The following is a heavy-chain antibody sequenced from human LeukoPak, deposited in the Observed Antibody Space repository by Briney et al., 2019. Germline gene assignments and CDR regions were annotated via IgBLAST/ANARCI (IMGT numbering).Heavy chain of an antibody. Sequence: GGSLRLSCAASGFTFSSYAMSWVRQAPGKGLEWVSGVGAGGTFTYYADSVKGRFTISRDNSRNTLYLQMNSLRADDTAVYYCTKDLMTGFSSGWYFAYWGQGTLVTVSS. CDR2: VGAGGTFT. V-gene: IGHV3-23*01. CDR3: TKDLMTGFSSGWYFAY. D-gene: IGHD6-19*01. J-gene: IGHJ4*02. CDR1: GFTFSSYA.